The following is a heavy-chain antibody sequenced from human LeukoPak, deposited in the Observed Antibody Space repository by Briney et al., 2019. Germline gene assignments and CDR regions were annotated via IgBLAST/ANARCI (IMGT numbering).Heavy chain of an antibody. CDR1: GGSISSSSYY. V-gene: IGHV4-39*07. CDR2: IYYSGST. D-gene: IGHD3-3*01. CDR3: ARDQGGASGYYHYYYYYMDV. J-gene: IGHJ6*03. Sequence: SETLSLTCTVSGGSISSSSYYWGWIRQPPGKGLEWIGSIYYSGSTYYNPSLKSRVTISVDTSKNQFSLKLSSVTAADTAVYYCARDQGGASGYYHYYYYYMDVWGKGTTVTVSS.